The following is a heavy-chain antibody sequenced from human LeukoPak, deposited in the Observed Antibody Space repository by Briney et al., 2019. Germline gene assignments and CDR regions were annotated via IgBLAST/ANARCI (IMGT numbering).Heavy chain of an antibody. CDR3: ARGADSSGYYWLTVFDY. V-gene: IGHV1-46*01. D-gene: IGHD3-22*01. CDR1: GYTFTSYY. J-gene: IGHJ4*02. Sequence: ASVKVSCKASGYTFTSYYMHWVRQAPGQGLEWMGFINPSGSSAAYAQKFQGRLTMTRDMFTSTDYMELTSLTSDDTAVYYCARGADSSGYYWLTVFDYWGQGTLVTVSS. CDR2: INPSGSSA.